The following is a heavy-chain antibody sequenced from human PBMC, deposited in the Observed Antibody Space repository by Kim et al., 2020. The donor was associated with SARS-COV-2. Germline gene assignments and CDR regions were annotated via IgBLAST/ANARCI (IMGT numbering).Heavy chain of an antibody. Sequence: YSDAVKCRFTIARDNAKNSLYMKMNSLRSEDTAVYYCARIRYFDWLLGDYWGQGTLVTVSS. J-gene: IGHJ4*02. V-gene: IGHV3-11*01. D-gene: IGHD3-9*01. CDR3: ARIRYFDWLLGDY.